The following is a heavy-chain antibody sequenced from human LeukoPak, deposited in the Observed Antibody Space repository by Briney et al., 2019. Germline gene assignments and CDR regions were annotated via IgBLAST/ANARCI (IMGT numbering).Heavy chain of an antibody. CDR2: ISSSSSYI. V-gene: IGHV3-21*04. Sequence: GGSLRLSCAASGFTFSSYSMNWVRQAPGKGLEWVSSISSSSSYIYYADSVKGRFTISRDNAKNSLYLQMNSLRAEDTAVYYCARAGYYYGSGSYPLDYWGQGTLVTVSS. CDR3: ARAGYYYGSGSYPLDY. CDR1: GFTFSSYS. D-gene: IGHD3-10*01. J-gene: IGHJ4*02.